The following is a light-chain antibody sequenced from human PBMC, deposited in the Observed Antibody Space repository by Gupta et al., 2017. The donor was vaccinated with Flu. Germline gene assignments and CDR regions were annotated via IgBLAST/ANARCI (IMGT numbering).Light chain of an antibody. CDR2: YDD. CDR1: SSNIGNNA. V-gene: IGLV1-36*01. J-gene: IGLJ2*01. Sequence: QSVLTQPPSVSEAPRQRVTISCSGSSSNIGNNAVNWYQQLPGKAPKLLIYYDDMLPSGVSDRFPCSNSGSSAYRDLTVTQSEDEAEDYYDAWADNINGGVFGGGTKLTVL. CDR3: DAWADNINGGV.